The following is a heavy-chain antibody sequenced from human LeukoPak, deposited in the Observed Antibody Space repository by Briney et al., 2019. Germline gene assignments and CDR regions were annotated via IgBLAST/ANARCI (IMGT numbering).Heavy chain of an antibody. CDR3: ARFPDDYGNSLGYFDY. V-gene: IGHV4-38-2*01. CDR2: IYHSGST. J-gene: IGHJ4*02. CDR1: GYSISSGYY. D-gene: IGHD4-11*01. Sequence: PSETLSLTCAVSGYSISSGYYWGWIRQPPGKGLEWIGSIYHSGSTYYNPSLKSRVTISVDTSKNQFSLKLSYVTATDPALYYCARFPDDYGNSLGYFDYWGQGTLVTVSS.